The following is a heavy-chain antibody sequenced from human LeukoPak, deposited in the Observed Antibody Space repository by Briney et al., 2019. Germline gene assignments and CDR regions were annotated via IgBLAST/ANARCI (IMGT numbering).Heavy chain of an antibody. V-gene: IGHV4-39*01. Sequence: ASETLSLTCLVSGGSISSSSYYWGWLRQPAGKGLEWIGSIYYSGSTYYNPSLKSQVTISVDTSKKQFSLKLSSVTAADTAVYYCARHLANYDSSGYYQKHYYMDVWGKGTTVTVSS. D-gene: IGHD3-22*01. J-gene: IGHJ6*03. CDR3: ARHLANYDSSGYYQKHYYMDV. CDR1: GGSISSSSYY. CDR2: IYYSGST.